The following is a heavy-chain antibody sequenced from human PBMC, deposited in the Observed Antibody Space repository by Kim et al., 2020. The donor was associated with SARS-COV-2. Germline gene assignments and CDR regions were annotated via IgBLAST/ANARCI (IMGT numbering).Heavy chain of an antibody. J-gene: IGHJ5*02. D-gene: IGHD6-6*01. V-gene: IGHV1-2*02. Sequence: KVQGRVTMTRDTSISTAYMELSRLRSDDTAVYYCARGVHYSSSPNNWFDPWGQGTLVTVSS. CDR3: ARGVHYSSSPNNWFDP.